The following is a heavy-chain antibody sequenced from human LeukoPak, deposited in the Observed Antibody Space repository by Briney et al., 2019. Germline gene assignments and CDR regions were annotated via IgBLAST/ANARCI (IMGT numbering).Heavy chain of an antibody. CDR3: ARDGDQGAFDI. CDR2: IYYSGST. J-gene: IGHJ3*02. CDR1: GGSISSSSYY. D-gene: IGHD3-10*01. V-gene: IGHV4-39*07. Sequence: PSEILSLTCTVSGGSISSSSYYWGWIRQPPGKGLEWIGSIYYSGSTYYNPSLKSRVTISVDTSKNQFSLKLSSVTAADTAVYYCARDGDQGAFDIWGQGTMVTVSS.